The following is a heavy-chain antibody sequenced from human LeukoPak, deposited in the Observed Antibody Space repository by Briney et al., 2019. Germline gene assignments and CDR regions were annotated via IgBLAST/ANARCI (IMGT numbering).Heavy chain of an antibody. Sequence: PSETLSLTCAVYGGSFSGYYWSWIRQPPGKGLEWIGEINHSGSTNYNPSLKSRVTISVDTSKNQFSLKLSSVTAADTAVYYCARQTYYSSGYFDYWGQGTLVTVSS. CDR1: GGSFSGYY. J-gene: IGHJ4*02. CDR2: INHSGST. D-gene: IGHD3-22*01. V-gene: IGHV4-34*01. CDR3: ARQTYYSSGYFDY.